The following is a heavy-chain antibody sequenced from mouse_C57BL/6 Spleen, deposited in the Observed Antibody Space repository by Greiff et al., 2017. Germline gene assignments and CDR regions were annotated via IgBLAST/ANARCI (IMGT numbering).Heavy chain of an antibody. V-gene: IGHV1-62-2*01. CDR1: GYNFTEYT. J-gene: IGHJ3*01. CDR3: ARHKEEGIYYGNYGAGFAY. D-gene: IGHD2-1*01. Sequence: VQLVESGAELVKPGASVKLSCKASGYNFTEYTIHWVKQRSGQGLEWIGWFYPGSGSIKYNEKFKDKATLTADKSSSTVYMELSRLTSEVSAVCFCARHKEEGIYYGNYGAGFAYWGQGTLVTVSA. CDR2: FYPGSGSI.